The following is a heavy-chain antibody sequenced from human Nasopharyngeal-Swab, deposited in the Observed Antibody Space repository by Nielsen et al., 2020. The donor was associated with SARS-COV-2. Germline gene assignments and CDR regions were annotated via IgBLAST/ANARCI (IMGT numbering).Heavy chain of an antibody. CDR2: INPSGGST. J-gene: IGHJ5*02. CDR1: GYTFTSYY. CDR3: ARAGFSIAAAGNYWFDP. V-gene: IGHV1-46*01. Sequence: ASVKVSCKASGYTFTSYYMHWVRQAPGQGLEWMGIINPSGGSTSYAQKFQGRVTMTRDTSTSTAYMELSSLRSEDTAVYYCARAGFSIAAAGNYWFDPWGQGTLVTVSS. D-gene: IGHD6-13*01.